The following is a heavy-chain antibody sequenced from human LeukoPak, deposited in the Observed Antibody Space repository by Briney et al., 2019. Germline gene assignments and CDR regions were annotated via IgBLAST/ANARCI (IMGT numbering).Heavy chain of an antibody. D-gene: IGHD3-3*01. CDR1: GYTLTELS. Sequence: ASVKVSCKVSGYTLTELSMHWVRQAPGKGLEWMGGFDPEDGETIYAQKFQGRVTMTEDTSTDTAYMELSSLRSEDTAVYYCATDFLYYGDFDYWGQGTLVAVSS. CDR2: FDPEDGET. V-gene: IGHV1-24*01. CDR3: ATDFLYYGDFDY. J-gene: IGHJ4*02.